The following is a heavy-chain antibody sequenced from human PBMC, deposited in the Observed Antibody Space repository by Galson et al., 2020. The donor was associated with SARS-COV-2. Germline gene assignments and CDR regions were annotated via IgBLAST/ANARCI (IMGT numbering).Heavy chain of an antibody. D-gene: IGHD3-9*01. CDR2: ISAYNGNT. V-gene: IGHV1-18*01. J-gene: IGHJ6*02. CDR3: ARDDWDYNCYYGMDV. Sequence: ASVQVSCKASGYTFTSYGISCVRQAPGQGLEWMGWISAYNGNTTYAQKLQGRVTMTTDTSTSTAYMELRSLRSDDTAVYYWARDDWDYNCYYGMDVWGQGTTVTVSS. CDR1: GYTFTSYG.